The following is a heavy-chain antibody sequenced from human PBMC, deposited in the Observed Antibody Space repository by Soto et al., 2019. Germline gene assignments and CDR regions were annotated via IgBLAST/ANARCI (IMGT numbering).Heavy chain of an antibody. J-gene: IGHJ4*02. D-gene: IGHD3-22*01. CDR3: ARGLNYYDSSGYPY. CDR2: IIPIFGTA. V-gene: IGHV1-69*13. CDR1: GGTFSSYA. Sequence: SVKVSCKASGGTFSSYAISWVRQAPGQGLEWMGGIIPIFGTANYAQKFQGRVTITADESTSTAYMELSSLRSEDTAVYYCARGLNYYDSSGYPYWGQGTLVTVSS.